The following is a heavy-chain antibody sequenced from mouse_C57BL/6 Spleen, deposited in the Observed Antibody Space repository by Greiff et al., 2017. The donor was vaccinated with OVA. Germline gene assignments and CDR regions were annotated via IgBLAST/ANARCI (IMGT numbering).Heavy chain of an antibody. J-gene: IGHJ2*01. Sequence: QVHVKQPGAELVKPGASVKLSCKASGYTFTSYWMQWVKQRPGQGLEWIGEIDPSDSYTNYNQKFKGKATLTVDTSSSTAYMQLSSLTSEDSAVYYCARLPSSGHPFDYWGQGTTLTVSS. CDR2: IDPSDSYT. CDR1: GYTFTSYW. CDR3: ARLPSSGHPFDY. D-gene: IGHD3-2*02. V-gene: IGHV1-50*01.